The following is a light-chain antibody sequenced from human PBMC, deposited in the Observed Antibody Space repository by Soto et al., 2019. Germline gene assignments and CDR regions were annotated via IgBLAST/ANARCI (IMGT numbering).Light chain of an antibody. V-gene: IGKV3-20*01. Sequence: DIVLTQSPGSLSLSPRERATHSCRASQSVPRTYLAWYQQKPGQTPSLLIYGASTRATGIPDRFSGSGSGTDFTLTITRLDPEDFGVYYCQQYGSSYCTFGQGTKVEIK. CDR1: QSVPRTY. CDR3: QQYGSSYCT. CDR2: GAS. J-gene: IGKJ1*01.